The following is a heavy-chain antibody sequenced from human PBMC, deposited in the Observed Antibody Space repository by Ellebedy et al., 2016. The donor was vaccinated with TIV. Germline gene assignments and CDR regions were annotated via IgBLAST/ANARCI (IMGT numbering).Heavy chain of an antibody. D-gene: IGHD6-13*01. CDR1: GFTFSSYS. Sequence: GGSLRLXXAASGFTFSSYSMNWVRQAPGKGLEWVSYISSSSSTIYYADSVKGRFTIFRDNAKNSLYLQMNSLRAEDTAVYYCASWKSAGFSLYYYGMDVWGQGTTVTVSS. J-gene: IGHJ6*02. CDR2: ISSSSSTI. CDR3: ASWKSAGFSLYYYGMDV. V-gene: IGHV3-48*04.